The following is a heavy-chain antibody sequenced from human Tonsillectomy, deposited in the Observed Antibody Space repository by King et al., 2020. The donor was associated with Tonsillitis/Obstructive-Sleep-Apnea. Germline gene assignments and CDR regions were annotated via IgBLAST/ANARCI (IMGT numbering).Heavy chain of an antibody. D-gene: IGHD3-3*01. CDR2: ISPIFGTA. CDR1: GGTFSSYA. CDR3: AAPGRSATYDEHCYLDG. J-gene: IGHJ6*03. Sequence: QLVQSGAEVKKPGSSVKFSCKASGGTFSSYAISWVRQAPGQGLEWMGWISPIFGTANYAQKFQGRVTITTDESTSTAYMELSSLRSEDTAVYYCAAPGRSATYDEHCYLDGWGKGTTVTVSS. V-gene: IGHV1-69*05.